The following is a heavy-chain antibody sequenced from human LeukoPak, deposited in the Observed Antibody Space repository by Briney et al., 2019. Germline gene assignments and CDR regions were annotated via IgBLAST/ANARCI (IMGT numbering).Heavy chain of an antibody. D-gene: IGHD3-22*01. Sequence: GASVKVSCKASGYTFTGYYMHWVRQAPGQGLEWMGRINPNSGGTNYAQKFQGRVTMTRDTSISTAYMELSRLRSDDTAVYYCARGFYYDSSGYNYGGFDIWGQGTMVTVSS. J-gene: IGHJ3*02. CDR3: ARGFYYDSSGYNYGGFDI. CDR2: INPNSGGT. CDR1: GYTFTGYY. V-gene: IGHV1-2*06.